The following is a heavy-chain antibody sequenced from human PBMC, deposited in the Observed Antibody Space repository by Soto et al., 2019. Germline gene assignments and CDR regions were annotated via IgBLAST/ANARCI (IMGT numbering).Heavy chain of an antibody. D-gene: IGHD6-19*01. J-gene: IGHJ3*02. Sequence: EVQLVESGGGLVQPGRSLRLSCAASGFTFDDYAMHWVRQAPGKGLEWVSGISWNSGSIGYADSVKGRFTISRDNAKNPLYLQMNSLRAEDTALYYCAKDSGSSGWYDGFDIWGQGTMVTVSS. CDR2: ISWNSGSI. CDR3: AKDSGSSGWYDGFDI. CDR1: GFTFDDYA. V-gene: IGHV3-9*01.